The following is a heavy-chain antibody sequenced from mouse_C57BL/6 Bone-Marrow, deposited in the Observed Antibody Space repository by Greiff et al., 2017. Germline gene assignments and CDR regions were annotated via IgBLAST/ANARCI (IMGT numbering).Heavy chain of an antibody. CDR2: ISDGGSYT. CDR3: ARGGMVTTDFDY. D-gene: IGHD2-2*01. J-gene: IGHJ2*01. CDR1: GFTFSSYA. V-gene: IGHV5-4*01. Sequence: EVQLVESGGGLVKPGGSLKLSCAASGFTFSSYAMSWVRPTPEKRLEWVATISDGGSYTYYPDNVKGRFTISRDNAKNNLYLQMSHLKSEDTAMYYCARGGMVTTDFDYWGQGTTLTVSS.